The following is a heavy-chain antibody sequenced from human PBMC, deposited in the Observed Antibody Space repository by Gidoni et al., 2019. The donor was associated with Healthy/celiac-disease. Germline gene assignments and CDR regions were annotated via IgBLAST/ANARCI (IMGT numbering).Heavy chain of an antibody. V-gene: IGHV3-21*01. Sequence: EVQLVESGGGLVKPGWSLRLSCAASGFTFRSYSMNWVRQAPGKGLEWVSSISSSSSYIYYADSVKGRFTISRDNAKNSLYLQMNSLRAEDTAVYYCARDRGKQQLVRNYYYYGMDVWGQGTTVTVSS. J-gene: IGHJ6*02. D-gene: IGHD6-13*01. CDR2: ISSSSSYI. CDR3: ARDRGKQQLVRNYYYYGMDV. CDR1: GFTFRSYS.